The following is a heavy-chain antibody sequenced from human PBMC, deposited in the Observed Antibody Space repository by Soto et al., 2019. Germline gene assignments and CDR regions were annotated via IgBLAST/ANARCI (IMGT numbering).Heavy chain of an antibody. CDR2: INNNGAYK. CDR1: GFSFNTYA. J-gene: IGHJ6*02. V-gene: IGHV3-64D*06. CDR3: VKGCGFEYHYYGLDV. D-gene: IGHD2-21*01. Sequence: EVQVVESGGGLVQPGGSLRLACSASGFSFNTYAMHWVRQAPGKGLEYVSAINNNGAYKYYADSVKGRFSISRDNSNNLVFLQMSSLRPEYAAVYYCVKGCGFEYHYYGLDVWGQGTTVTVSS.